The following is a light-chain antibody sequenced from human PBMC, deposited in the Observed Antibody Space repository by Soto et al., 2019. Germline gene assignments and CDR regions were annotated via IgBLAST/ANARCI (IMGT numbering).Light chain of an antibody. V-gene: IGKV3-20*01. J-gene: IGKJ4*01. CDR2: GAS. CDR1: QSVTSTY. CDR3: QQYGSSPLT. Sequence: EIVLTQSPGTLSLSPGERATLSCRVSQSVTSTYLAWYQQKPGQAPRLLIYGASNRATGIPDRFTGSGSGTDFTLTISRLEPEDFAVYYCQQYGSSPLTFGGGTKVEIK.